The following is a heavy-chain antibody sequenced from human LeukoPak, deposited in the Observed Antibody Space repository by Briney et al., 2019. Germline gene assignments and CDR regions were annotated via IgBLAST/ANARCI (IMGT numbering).Heavy chain of an antibody. CDR3: AKRASGSGTSLYYFDY. CDR1: GFTFNSYV. V-gene: IGHV3-64*04. Sequence: GGSLRLSCSASGFTFNSYVMHWVRQAPGKGLEYVSAISSNGGSTYYADSVKGRFTISRDNSKNTLYLQMNSLRAEDTAVYYCAKRASGSGTSLYYFDYWGQGTLVTVSS. CDR2: ISSNGGST. D-gene: IGHD3-10*01. J-gene: IGHJ4*02.